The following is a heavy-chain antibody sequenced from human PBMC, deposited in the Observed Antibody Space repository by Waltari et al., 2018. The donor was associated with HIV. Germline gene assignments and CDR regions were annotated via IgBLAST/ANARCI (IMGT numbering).Heavy chain of an antibody. CDR1: GFNLGGYV. Sequence: EVHPLDSGGGLVPPGGSLRPSCTASGFNLGGYVMSWVRQAPGTGLEWVSAISQSGHTNYADSVKGRFTISRENFRDALYLQMNSLRAEDTAVYYCAKDRHDYGDFAFDSWGQGTLVIVSS. V-gene: IGHV3-23*01. D-gene: IGHD4-17*01. CDR2: ISQSGHT. J-gene: IGHJ4*02. CDR3: AKDRHDYGDFAFDS.